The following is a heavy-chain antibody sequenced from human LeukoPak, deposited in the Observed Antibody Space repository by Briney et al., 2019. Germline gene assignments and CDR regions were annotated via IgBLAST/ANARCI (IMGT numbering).Heavy chain of an antibody. CDR3: ARVHGSGFKV. CDR1: GGSISSYY. Sequence: SETRSLTCTVSGGSISSYYWSWIRQPPGKGLEWIGYIYYSGSTNYNPSLKSRVTISVDTSKNQFSLKLSSVTAADTAVYYCARVHGSGFKVWGPGTLVTVSS. J-gene: IGHJ4*02. V-gene: IGHV4-59*01. CDR2: IYYSGST.